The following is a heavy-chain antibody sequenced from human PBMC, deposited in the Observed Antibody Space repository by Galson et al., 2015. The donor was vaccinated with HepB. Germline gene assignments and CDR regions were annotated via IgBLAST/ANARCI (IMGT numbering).Heavy chain of an antibody. CDR1: GYTLTSYA. V-gene: IGHV7-4-1*02. CDR3: ARDSTYYYGSGSPFDI. J-gene: IGHJ3*02. Sequence: SVKVSCKASGYTLTSYAMNWVRQAPGQGLEWMGWINTNTGNPTYAQGFTGRFVFSLDTSVSTAYLQISSLKAEDTAVYYCARDSTYYYGSGSPFDIWGQGTMVTVSS. CDR2: INTNTGNP. D-gene: IGHD3-10*01.